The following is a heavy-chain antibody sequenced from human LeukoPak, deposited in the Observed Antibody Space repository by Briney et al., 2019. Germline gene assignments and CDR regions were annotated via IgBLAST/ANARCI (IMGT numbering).Heavy chain of an antibody. CDR2: IYYSGST. J-gene: IGHJ6*02. Sequence: SETLSLTCTVSGGSVSSSSYYWSWIRQPPGKGLEWIGYIYYSGSTNYNPSLKSRVTISVDTSKNQFSLKLSSVTAADTAVYYCAREHVVTATYYYYGMGVWGQGTTVTVSS. V-gene: IGHV4-61*01. D-gene: IGHD2-21*02. CDR1: GGSVSSSSYY. CDR3: AREHVVTATYYYYGMGV.